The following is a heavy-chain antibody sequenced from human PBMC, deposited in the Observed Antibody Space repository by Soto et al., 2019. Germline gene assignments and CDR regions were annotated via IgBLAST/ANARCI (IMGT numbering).Heavy chain of an antibody. J-gene: IGHJ6*02. D-gene: IGHD3-10*01. CDR2: VSPPFRTS. CDR1: GVSFNNNG. V-gene: IGHV1-69*01. CDR3: SRVLYYGAGSYSPYGMDV. Sequence: QVQLVQSGAEVKKPGSSVKLSCKTSGVSFNNNGIGWVRQAPGHGLEWMGGVSPPFRTSNYARKFQGRISITADASTGTVNRELSSLTSEDTAQYYCSRVLYYGAGSYSPYGMDVWGQGTTVTVSS.